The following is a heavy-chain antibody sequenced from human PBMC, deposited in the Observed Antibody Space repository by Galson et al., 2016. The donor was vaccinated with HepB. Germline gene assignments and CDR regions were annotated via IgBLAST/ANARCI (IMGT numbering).Heavy chain of an antibody. CDR1: GFIFKDSA. V-gene: IGHV3-73*01. CDR3: TKGMEV. J-gene: IGHJ6*02. CDR2: IGTKVNNWAT. Sequence: SLRLSCAGSGFIFKDSAMYWVRQSSGKGLEWLAHIGTKVNNWATPYAASVKGRFTISRDDSNNMAYLQMTNLKTEDSAVYYCTKGMEVWGQGTTVIVSS.